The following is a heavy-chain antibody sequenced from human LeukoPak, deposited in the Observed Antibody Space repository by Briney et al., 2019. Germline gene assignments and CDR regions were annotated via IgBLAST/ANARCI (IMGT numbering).Heavy chain of an antibody. CDR2: IKKDGSEI. CDR3: ARDWGGMDV. V-gene: IGHV3-7*03. CDR1: GFTFSNYW. J-gene: IGHJ6*04. Sequence: GGSLRLSCTASGFTFSNYWMSWVRQAPGKGLEWVATIKKDGSEIFYVDSVKGRFTISRDNAENSLFLQMNSLRAEDTASYSCARDWGGMDVWAKGTTVTASS. D-gene: IGHD3-16*01.